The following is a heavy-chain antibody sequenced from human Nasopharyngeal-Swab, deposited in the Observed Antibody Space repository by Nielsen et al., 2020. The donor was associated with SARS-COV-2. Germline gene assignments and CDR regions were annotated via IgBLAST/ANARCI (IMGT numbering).Heavy chain of an antibody. CDR3: AREMARPGGIAGTDAFDI. CDR2: VSSSGGNT. V-gene: IGHV3-23*01. Sequence: GESLKISCAASGFSFSNYAMNWVRQAPGKGLECVSAVSSSGGNTYYADSLKGRFTVSRDNSKNTVYLQMNSLRAEDTAVYYCAREMARPGGIAGTDAFDIWGQGTMVTVSS. D-gene: IGHD6-13*01. J-gene: IGHJ3*02. CDR1: GFSFSNYA.